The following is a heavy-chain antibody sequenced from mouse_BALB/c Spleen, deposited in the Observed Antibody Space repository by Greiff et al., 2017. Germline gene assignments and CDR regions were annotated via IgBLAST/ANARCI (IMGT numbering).Heavy chain of an antibody. CDR3: AGFLFAY. V-gene: IGHV5-9-4*01. J-gene: IGHJ3*01. CDR1: GFTFSSYA. Sequence: EVMLVESGGGLVKPGGSLKLSCAASGFTFSSYAMSWVRQSPEKRLEWVAEISSGGSYTYYPDTVTGRFTISRDNAKNTLYLEMSSLRSEDTAMYYCAGFLFAYWGQGTLVTVSA. CDR2: ISSGGSYT.